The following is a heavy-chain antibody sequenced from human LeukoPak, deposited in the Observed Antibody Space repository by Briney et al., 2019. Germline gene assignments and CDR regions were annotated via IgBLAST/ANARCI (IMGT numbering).Heavy chain of an antibody. V-gene: IGHV4-28*03. J-gene: IGHJ5*02. CDR1: GYSISSSNW. CDR2: IYYSGNT. Sequence: SDTLSLTCAVSGYSISSSNWWGWIRQPPGKGLEWIGYIYYSGNTNYNPSLKSRVTISLDTSKNQFSLKLSSVTAADTAVYYCARDHCSGGSCFNWFDPWGQGTLVTVSS. CDR3: ARDHCSGGSCFNWFDP. D-gene: IGHD2-15*01.